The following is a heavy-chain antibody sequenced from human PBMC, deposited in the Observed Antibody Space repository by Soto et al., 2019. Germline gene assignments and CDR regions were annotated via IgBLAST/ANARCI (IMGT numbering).Heavy chain of an antibody. D-gene: IGHD6-19*01. Sequence: ASVKVSCKASGYTFTGYYIHWVRQAPGQGLEWMGWINPNSGGTNYAQKFQGWVTMTRDTSISTAYMELSRLRSDDTAVYYCARDVIAVAGNYYGMDVWGQGTTVTVSS. CDR1: GYTFTGYY. J-gene: IGHJ6*02. V-gene: IGHV1-2*04. CDR3: ARDVIAVAGNYYGMDV. CDR2: INPNSGGT.